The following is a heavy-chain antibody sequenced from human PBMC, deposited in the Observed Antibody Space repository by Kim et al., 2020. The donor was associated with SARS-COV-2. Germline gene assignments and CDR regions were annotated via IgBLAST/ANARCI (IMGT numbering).Heavy chain of an antibody. Sequence: SETLSLTCAVYGGSFSGYYWSWIRQPPGKGLEWIGEINHSGSTNYNPSLKSRVTISVDTSKNQFSLKLSSVTAADTAVYYCARAFLAVAGTGYYYYGMDVWGQGTTVTVSS. V-gene: IGHV4-34*01. CDR3: ARAFLAVAGTGYYYYGMDV. CDR2: INHSGST. D-gene: IGHD6-19*01. CDR1: GGSFSGYY. J-gene: IGHJ6*02.